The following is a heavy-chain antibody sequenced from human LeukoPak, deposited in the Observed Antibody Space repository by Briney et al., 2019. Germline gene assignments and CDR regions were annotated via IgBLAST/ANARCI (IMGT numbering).Heavy chain of an antibody. CDR1: GGTFSSYA. Sequence: GASVKVSCKASGGTFSSYAISWVRQAPGQGLEWMGGIIPIFGTANYAQKFQGRVTITADESTSTAYMELSSLRSEDTAVYYCARVGYSGYDYNFWFDHWGQGTLVTVSS. V-gene: IGHV1-69*13. D-gene: IGHD5-12*01. CDR3: ARVGYSGYDYNFWFDH. CDR2: IIPIFGTA. J-gene: IGHJ5*02.